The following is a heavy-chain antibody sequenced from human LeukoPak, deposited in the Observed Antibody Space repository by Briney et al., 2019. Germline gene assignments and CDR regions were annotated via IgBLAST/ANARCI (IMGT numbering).Heavy chain of an antibody. Sequence: PGGSLRLSCTASGFTFSDYSMSWVRQAPGAGLEWVSAISPAGDSTTDADSVKGRFTISRDNTENSLYLQMNSLRAEDTAVYYCARSRGAGPGAYFDYWGQGTLVTVTS. D-gene: IGHD6-19*01. V-gene: IGHV3-23*01. CDR1: GFTFSDYS. CDR3: ARSRGAGPGAYFDY. CDR2: ISPAGDST. J-gene: IGHJ4*02.